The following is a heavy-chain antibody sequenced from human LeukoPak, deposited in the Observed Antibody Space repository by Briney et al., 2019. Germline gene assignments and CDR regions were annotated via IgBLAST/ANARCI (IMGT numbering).Heavy chain of an antibody. V-gene: IGHV3-53*04. CDR1: GFTVSSNY. Sequence: PGRSLRLSCAASGFTVSSNYMSWVRQAPGKGLEWVSVIYSGGSTYYADSVKGRFTISRHNSKNTLYLQMNSLRAEDTAVYYCARVYRYYDSSGPAAFDIWGQGTMVTVSS. CDR3: ARVYRYYDSSGPAAFDI. CDR2: IYSGGST. D-gene: IGHD3-22*01. J-gene: IGHJ3*02.